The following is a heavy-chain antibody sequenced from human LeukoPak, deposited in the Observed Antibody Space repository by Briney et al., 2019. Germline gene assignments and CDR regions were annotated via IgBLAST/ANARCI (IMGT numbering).Heavy chain of an antibody. J-gene: IGHJ4*02. CDR3: ARGGVSTHDY. Sequence: SETLSLTCTVSGGSISSSSYYWSWIRRPPGKGLEWIGYIYYSGSTYYNPTLKSRVTISVDTSKNQFSLKLSSVTAADTAVYYCARGGVSTHDYWGQGTLVTVSS. D-gene: IGHD3-16*01. CDR1: GGSISSSSYY. V-gene: IGHV4-61*01. CDR2: IYYSGST.